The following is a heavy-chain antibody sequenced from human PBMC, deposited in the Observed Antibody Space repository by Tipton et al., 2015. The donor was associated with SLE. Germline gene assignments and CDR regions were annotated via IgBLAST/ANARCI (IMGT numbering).Heavy chain of an antibody. CDR2: INHSGST. CDR1: GGSFSGYY. V-gene: IGHV4-34*01. Sequence: LRLSCAVYGGSFSGYYWSWIRQPPGKGLEWIGEINHSGSTNYNPSLKSRVTISVDTSKNQFSLKLSSVTAADTAVYYCARVGAAAGTDYWGQGTLVTVSS. J-gene: IGHJ4*02. CDR3: ARVGAAAGTDY. D-gene: IGHD6-13*01.